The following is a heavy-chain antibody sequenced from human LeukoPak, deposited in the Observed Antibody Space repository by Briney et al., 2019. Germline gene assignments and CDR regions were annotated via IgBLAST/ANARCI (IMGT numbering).Heavy chain of an antibody. V-gene: IGHV5-51*01. CDR1: GYSFTSYW. J-gene: IGHJ4*02. CDR3: ARSLAYSYGYVDY. D-gene: IGHD5-18*01. CDR2: IYPGDSDT. Sequence: GESLKISCKGSGYSFTSYWIGWVRQMPGKGLEWMGIIYPGDSDTRYSPSFQGQVTISADKSINTAYLQWSTLKASDTAMYYCARSLAYSYGYVDYWGQGTLVTVSS.